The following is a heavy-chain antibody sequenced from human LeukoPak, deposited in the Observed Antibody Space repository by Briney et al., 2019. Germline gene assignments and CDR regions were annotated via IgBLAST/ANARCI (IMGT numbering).Heavy chain of an antibody. V-gene: IGHV3-48*01. CDR2: ISSSSSTI. J-gene: IGHJ4*02. D-gene: IGHD3-10*01. CDR3: ARALVRGVSY. CDR1: GFTFSSYG. Sequence: GGSLRLSCAASGFTFSSYGMNWVRQAPGKGLEWVSYISSSSSTIYYADSVKGRFTVSRDNAKNSLYLQMNSLRAEDTAVYYCARALVRGVSYWEQGTLDTVSS.